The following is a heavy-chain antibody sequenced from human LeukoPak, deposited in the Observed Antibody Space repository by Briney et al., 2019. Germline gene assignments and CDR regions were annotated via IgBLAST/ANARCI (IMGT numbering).Heavy chain of an antibody. CDR3: AREMRGYYYDSSGYFYLDY. CDR2: IIPIFGTA. D-gene: IGHD3-22*01. V-gene: IGHV1-69*05. Sequence: ASVKVSCKASGGTFSSYAISWVRQAPGQGLEWMGGIIPIFGTANYAQKFQGRITITTDESTSTAYMELSSLRSEDTAVYYCAREMRGYYYDSSGYFYLDYWGQGTLVTVSS. CDR1: GGTFSSYA. J-gene: IGHJ4*02.